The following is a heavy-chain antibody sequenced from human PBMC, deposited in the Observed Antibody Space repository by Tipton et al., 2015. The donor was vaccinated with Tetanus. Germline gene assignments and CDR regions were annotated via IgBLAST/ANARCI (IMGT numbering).Heavy chain of an antibody. V-gene: IGHV4-30-4*01. D-gene: IGHD3-22*01. CDR2: IYYSGST. J-gene: IGHJ1*01. CDR3: ARVVPYYYDTSGHHGEYFQE. Sequence: TLSLTCTVSGDSLSNGDYYWSWIRQPPGKGLESIGYIYYSGSTYYNPSLKSPVTISVDTSKNQFSLTVSSVTAADTAVYYCARVVPYYYDTSGHHGEYFQEWGQGTQVIVSS. CDR1: GDSLSNGDYY.